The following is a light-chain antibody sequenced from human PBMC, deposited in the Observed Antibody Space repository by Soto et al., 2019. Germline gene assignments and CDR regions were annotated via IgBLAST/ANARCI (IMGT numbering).Light chain of an antibody. J-gene: IGKJ1*01. CDR2: AAS. Sequence: AIQMTQSPSSLSASVGDRVTITCRASQAIRNDVAWYQQKAGKAPKLLISAASILQSGVPSRFSGRGSGTDFTRTISSLQSEDLATYYCLQDYNYPWTFGQGTKVEI. V-gene: IGKV1-6*01. CDR1: QAIRND. CDR3: LQDYNYPWT.